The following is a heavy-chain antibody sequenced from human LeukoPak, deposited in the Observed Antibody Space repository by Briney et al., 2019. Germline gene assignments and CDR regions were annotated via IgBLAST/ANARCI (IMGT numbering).Heavy chain of an antibody. CDR2: INHSGST. D-gene: IGHD3-16*02. J-gene: IGHJ5*02. Sequence: SETLSLTCAVYGGSFSGYYWSWIRQPPGKGLEWIGEINHSGSTNYNPSLKSRVTISVDTSKNQFSLKLSSVTAADTAVYYCARSRHYDYVWGSYRYPNWFDPWGQGTLVTVSS. V-gene: IGHV4-34*01. CDR1: GGSFSGYY. CDR3: ARSRHYDYVWGSYRYPNWFDP.